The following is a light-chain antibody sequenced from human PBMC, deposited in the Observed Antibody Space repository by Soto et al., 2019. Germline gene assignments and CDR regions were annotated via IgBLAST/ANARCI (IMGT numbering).Light chain of an antibody. CDR3: PQYENLPT. CDR1: QNINNY. Sequence: IQITHPPSSQSASVLYRVTITCQASQNINNYLIWYQQKPGRAPKLLIYHASNVEAGVPSRFRGSGSGTDFTLTISRLQPEDIAPYYCPQYENLPTVGQGTRLEIK. J-gene: IGKJ5*01. CDR2: HAS. V-gene: IGKV1-33*01.